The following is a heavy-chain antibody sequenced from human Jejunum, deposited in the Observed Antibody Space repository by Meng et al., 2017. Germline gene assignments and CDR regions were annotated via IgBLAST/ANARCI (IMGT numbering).Heavy chain of an antibody. CDR1: GYTFTGYF. CDR2: INCNSGDT. CDR3: ARELNNRKDDY. J-gene: IGHJ4*02. Sequence: QVQLVQSGAEVKKPGASVKVSCKTSGYTFTGYFLHWVRQAPGQGLEWMGRINCNSGDTIYAQNFQGRVTMTRDTSVSTAYMELSRLTSDDTAIYYRARELNNRKDDYWGQGTLVTVSS. V-gene: IGHV1-2*06. D-gene: IGHD1-14*01.